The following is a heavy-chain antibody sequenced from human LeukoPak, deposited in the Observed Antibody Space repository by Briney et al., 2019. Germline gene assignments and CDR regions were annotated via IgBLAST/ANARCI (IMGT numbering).Heavy chain of an antibody. CDR3: ARDKSGIKQWRATGVFDY. D-gene: IGHD6-19*01. J-gene: IGHJ4*02. CDR1: GFTFSSYS. Sequence: GGSLRLSCAASGFTFSSYSMNWVRQAPGKGLEWVSSISSSRSYIYYADSGKGRVTISRDNAKNSLYLQMNSLRAEDTAVYYCARDKSGIKQWRATGVFDYWGQGTLVTVSS. V-gene: IGHV3-21*01. CDR2: ISSSRSYI.